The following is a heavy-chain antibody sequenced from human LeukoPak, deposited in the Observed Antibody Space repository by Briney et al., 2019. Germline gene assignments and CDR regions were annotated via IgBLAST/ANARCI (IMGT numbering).Heavy chain of an antibody. V-gene: IGHV1-2*02. CDR2: INPNSGGT. Sequence: ASVTVSCKASGYTFTGYYMHWVRQAPGQGLEWMGWINPNSGGTNYAQKFQGRVTMARDTSISTAYMELSRLRSDDTAVYYCARARAIAAHPYFDYWGQGTLVTVSS. D-gene: IGHD6-6*01. J-gene: IGHJ4*02. CDR3: ARARAIAAHPYFDY. CDR1: GYTFTGYY.